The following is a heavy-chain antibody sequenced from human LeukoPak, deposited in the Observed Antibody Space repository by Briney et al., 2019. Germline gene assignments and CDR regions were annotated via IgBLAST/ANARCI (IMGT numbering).Heavy chain of an antibody. CDR2: ISSSSSYI. CDR3: ARSGPRLDYDSSSYYSFQH. J-gene: IGHJ1*01. Sequence: GGSLRLSCAASGFTFSSYSMNWVRQAPGKGLEWVSSISSSSSYIYYADSVKGRFTISRDNAKNSLYLQMNSLRAEDTAVYYCARSGPRLDYDSSSYYSFQHWGQGTLVTVSS. CDR1: GFTFSSYS. V-gene: IGHV3-21*01. D-gene: IGHD3-22*01.